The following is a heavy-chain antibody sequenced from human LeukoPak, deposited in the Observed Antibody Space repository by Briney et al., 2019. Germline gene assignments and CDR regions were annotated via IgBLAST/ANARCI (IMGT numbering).Heavy chain of an antibody. V-gene: IGHV3-74*01. Sequence: PGRSLRLSCAASGFTFCSYWMHWVRQAPGNGLVWVSRISTDATSTSYADSVTGRFTLSRDNAKNTLYLQMNSLRAEDTAVYYCAGGYRYFHHWGQGNLVSVSS. D-gene: IGHD1-1*01. J-gene: IGHJ1*01. CDR1: GFTFCSYW. CDR2: ISTDATST. CDR3: AGGYRYFHH.